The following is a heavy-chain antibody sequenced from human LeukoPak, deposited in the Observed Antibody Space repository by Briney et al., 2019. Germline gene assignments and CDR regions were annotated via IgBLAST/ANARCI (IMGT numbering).Heavy chain of an antibody. CDR3: ARERANGWYSDL. Sequence: PSETLSLTCTVSGDSITSHYWGWIRQPAGEGLEWIGHSYNTVSTNYNPSLNSRVTMSVDTPKHQFSLTLISVTSATTSVYYLARERANGWYSDLWGRGTLVAVSS. V-gene: IGHV4-4*07. J-gene: IGHJ2*01. CDR2: SYNTVST. CDR1: GDSITSHY.